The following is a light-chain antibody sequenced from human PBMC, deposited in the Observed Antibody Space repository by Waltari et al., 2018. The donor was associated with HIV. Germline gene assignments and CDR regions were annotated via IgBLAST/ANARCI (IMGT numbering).Light chain of an antibody. Sequence: QSALTQPASVSGSPGQSITISCTGTSSDIGGYNYVSWYQQHPGKAPKLMIYDVSNRPSGVSNRFSGSKSGNTASLTISGLQADDDADYYCSSYTTSSARVFGGGTKLTVL. V-gene: IGLV2-14*03. J-gene: IGLJ3*02. CDR1: SSDIGGYNY. CDR2: DVS. CDR3: SSYTTSSARV.